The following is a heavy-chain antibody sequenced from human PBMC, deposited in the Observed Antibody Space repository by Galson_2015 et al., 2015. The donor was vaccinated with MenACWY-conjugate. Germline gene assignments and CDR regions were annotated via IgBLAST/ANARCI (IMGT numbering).Heavy chain of an antibody. CDR1: GFTFKNYW. CDR3: ARDLKDYDFWSGETFYYMDV. CDR2: INGDGSKI. Sequence: SLRLSCAASGFTFKNYWMHWVRQAPGTGLVWVARINGDGSKITYADSVKGRFTISRDNAKNTMNLQMNSLRAEDTAVYYCARDLKDYDFWSGETFYYMDVWGKGTTVTVSS. V-gene: IGHV3-74*03. D-gene: IGHD3-3*01. J-gene: IGHJ6*03.